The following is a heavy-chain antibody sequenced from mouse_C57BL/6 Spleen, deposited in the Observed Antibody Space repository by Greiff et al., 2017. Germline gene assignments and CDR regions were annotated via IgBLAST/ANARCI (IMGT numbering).Heavy chain of an antibody. J-gene: IGHJ4*01. CDR2: IYPGSGST. V-gene: IGHV1-55*01. CDR3: ARENKGYYYAMDY. CDR1: GYTFTSYW. Sequence: QVQLQQPGAELVKPGASVKMSCKASGYTFTSYWITWVKQRPGQGLEWIGDIYPGSGSTNYNEKFKSKATLTVDTSSSTAYMQLSSLTSEDSAVYYCARENKGYYYAMDYWGQGTSVTVSS.